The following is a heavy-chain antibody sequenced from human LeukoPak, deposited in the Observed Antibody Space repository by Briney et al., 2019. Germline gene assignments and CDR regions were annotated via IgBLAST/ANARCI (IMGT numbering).Heavy chain of an antibody. J-gene: IGHJ4*02. CDR3: ARQKMFDS. V-gene: IGHV4-39*01. CDR1: GGSISSSSYY. Sequence: SETLSLTCTVSGGSISSSSYYWGWIRQPPGKGLEWIGSIYYSGSTYYNPSLKSRVTISVDTSKNQFSLKLRSVTAADTAIYYCARQKMFDSWGQGTLVTVSS. CDR2: IYYSGST.